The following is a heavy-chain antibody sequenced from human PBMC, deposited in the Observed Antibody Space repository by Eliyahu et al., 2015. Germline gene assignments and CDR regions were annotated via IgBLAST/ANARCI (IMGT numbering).Heavy chain of an antibody. D-gene: IGHD6-13*01. J-gene: IGHJ4*02. V-gene: IGHV3-64D*06. CDR3: VKGRSVRQLTQFDY. CDR1: GFTFSSYA. CDR2: ISSNGGST. Sequence: CSASGFTFSSYAMHWVRQATGKGLEYVSAISSNGGSTYYADSVKGRFTISRDNSKNTLYLQMSSLRAEDTAVYYCVKGRSVRQLTQFDYWGQGTLVTVSS.